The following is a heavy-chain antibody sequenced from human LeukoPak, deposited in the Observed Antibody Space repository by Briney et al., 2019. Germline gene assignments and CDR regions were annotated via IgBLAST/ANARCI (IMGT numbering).Heavy chain of an antibody. CDR1: GYTFTGYY. CDR2: INPNSGGT. D-gene: IGHD2-2*01. J-gene: IGHJ4*02. CDR3: ARDSAPAMPYYFDY. Sequence: GASVKVSCKASGYTFTGYYMHWVRQAPGQGLEWMGWINPNSGGTNYAQKFQGRVTMTRDTSISTAYMELSRLRSDDTAVYYCARDSAPAMPYYFDYWGQGTLVTVSS. V-gene: IGHV1-2*02.